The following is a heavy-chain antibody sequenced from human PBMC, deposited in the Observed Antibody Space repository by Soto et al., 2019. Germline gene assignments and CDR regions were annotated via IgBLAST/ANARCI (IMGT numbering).Heavy chain of an antibody. D-gene: IGHD1-26*01. Sequence: SETLSLTCTVSGGSISSGGYYWSWIRQHPGKGLEWIGYIYYSGSTYYNPSLKSRVTISVDTSKNQFSLKLSSVTAADTAVYYCARXGSLATTVPFYYYGMDVWGQGTTVTVSS. J-gene: IGHJ6*02. CDR3: ARXGSLATTVPFYYYGMDV. V-gene: IGHV4-31*03. CDR2: IYYSGST. CDR1: GGSISSGGYY.